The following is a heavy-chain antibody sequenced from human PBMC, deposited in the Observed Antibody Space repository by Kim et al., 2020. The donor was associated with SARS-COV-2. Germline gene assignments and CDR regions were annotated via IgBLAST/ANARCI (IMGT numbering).Heavy chain of an antibody. J-gene: IGHJ5*02. D-gene: IGHD2-21*02. V-gene: IGHV3-23*01. CDR1: GFIFSHHA. CDR2: IGGSGGST. Sequence: GGSLRLSCAASGFIFSHHAMSWVRQAPGKGLEWVAVIGGSGGSTDYADSVKGRFAISRDNSKNTVFLQMNSLRVDGTAVYYCAKGGPYCGGDCYFVTWGQGTLVT. CDR3: AKGGPYCGGDCYFVT.